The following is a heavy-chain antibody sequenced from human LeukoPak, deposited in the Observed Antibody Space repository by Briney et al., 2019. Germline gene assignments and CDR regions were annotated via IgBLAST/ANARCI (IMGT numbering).Heavy chain of an antibody. CDR3: ARDYAEGAFDI. D-gene: IGHD3-16*01. CDR1: GYTFTGYY. J-gene: IGHJ3*02. CDR2: INPNSGGT. V-gene: IGHV1-2*02. Sequence: GASVKVSCEASGYTFTGYYMHWVRQAPGQGLEWMGWINPNSGGTNYAQKFQGRVTITRNTSISTAYMELSSLRSEDTAVYYCARDYAEGAFDIWGQGTMVTVPS.